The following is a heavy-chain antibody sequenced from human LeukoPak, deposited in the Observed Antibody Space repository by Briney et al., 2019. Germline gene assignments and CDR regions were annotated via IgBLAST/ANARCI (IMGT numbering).Heavy chain of an antibody. CDR3: ARHNPLWGY. CDR2: INPHGSEE. CDR1: GLTLSNYW. D-gene: IGHD1-14*01. V-gene: IGHV3-7*04. J-gene: IGHJ4*02. Sequence: GGSPRLSCAVSGLTLSNYWMNWVRQAPGKGLEWVANINPHGSEERYVDSVKGRFTISRDNAKNSLYLQMSSLRVEDTALYFCARHNPLWGYWGQGTLVTVSS.